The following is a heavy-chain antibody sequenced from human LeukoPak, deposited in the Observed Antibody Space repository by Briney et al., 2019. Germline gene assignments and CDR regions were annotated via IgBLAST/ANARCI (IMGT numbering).Heavy chain of an antibody. V-gene: IGHV5-51*01. CDR2: IYPGDSDT. CDR1: GYSFTSYW. D-gene: IGHD3-22*01. Sequence: GESLKISCKGSGYSFTSYWIGWVRQMPGKGLEWMGIIYPGDSDTRYSPSFQGQVSISADKSISTAYLQWSSLKASDTAMYYCARRSSGYYHTPSAFDIWGQGTMVTVSS. CDR3: ARRSSGYYHTPSAFDI. J-gene: IGHJ3*02.